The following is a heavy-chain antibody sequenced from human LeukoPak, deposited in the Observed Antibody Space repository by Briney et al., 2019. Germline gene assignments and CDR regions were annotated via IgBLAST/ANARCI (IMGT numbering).Heavy chain of an antibody. J-gene: IGHJ4*02. Sequence: SETLSLTCTVSGGSISSYYWSWIRQPAGKGLEWIGRIYTSGSTNYNPSLKSRVTMSVDTSKNQFSLKLSSVTAADTAVYYCARGNIAAAGRAFDYWGQGTLVTVSS. CDR2: IYTSGST. CDR1: GGSISSYY. D-gene: IGHD6-13*01. CDR3: ARGNIAAAGRAFDY. V-gene: IGHV4-4*07.